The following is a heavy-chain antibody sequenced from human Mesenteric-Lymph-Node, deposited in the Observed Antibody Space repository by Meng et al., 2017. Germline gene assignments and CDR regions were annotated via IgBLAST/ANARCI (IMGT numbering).Heavy chain of an antibody. CDR1: GFTFSSYE. V-gene: IGHV3-48*03. CDR2: ISSSGSTI. J-gene: IGHJ6*02. Sequence: GESLKISCAASGFTFSSYEMNWVRQAPGKGLEWVSYISSSGSTIYYADSVKGRFTISRDNAKNSLYLQMNSLRAEDTAVYYCARVSKYYDFWSGTTFMDVWDQGTTVTVSS. CDR3: ARVSKYYDFWSGTTFMDV. D-gene: IGHD3-3*01.